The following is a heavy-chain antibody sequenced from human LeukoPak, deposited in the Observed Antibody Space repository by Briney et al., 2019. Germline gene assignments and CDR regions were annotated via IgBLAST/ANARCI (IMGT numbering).Heavy chain of an antibody. V-gene: IGHV4-34*01. J-gene: IGHJ4*02. D-gene: IGHD3-10*01. CDR2: IYHTGST. CDR1: GGSLSGYY. Sequence: PSETLSLTCAVYGGSLSGYYWSWIRQPPGKGLEWIGSIYHTGSTYYNPSLKSRVTISIDTSKNQFSLKLSSVTAADTAVYYCARYAEYYYGSGSYYRLSYFDYWGQGTLVTVSS. CDR3: ARYAEYYYGSGSYYRLSYFDY.